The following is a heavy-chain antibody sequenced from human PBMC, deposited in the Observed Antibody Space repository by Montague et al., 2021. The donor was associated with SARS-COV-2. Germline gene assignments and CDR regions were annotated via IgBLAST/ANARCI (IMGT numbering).Heavy chain of an antibody. D-gene: IGHD6-13*01. CDR3: ARGAGYSSSWYLAFEI. CDR1: SGSISSYY. V-gene: IGHV4-59*01. CDR2: IYYSGST. Sequence: SETLSLTCTVSSGSISSYYWSWIRQPPGKGLGWIGYIYYSGSTNYNPSLKSRVTISVDTSKNQFSLKLSSVTAADTAVYHCARGAGYSSSWYLAFEIWGQGTMVTVSS. J-gene: IGHJ3*02.